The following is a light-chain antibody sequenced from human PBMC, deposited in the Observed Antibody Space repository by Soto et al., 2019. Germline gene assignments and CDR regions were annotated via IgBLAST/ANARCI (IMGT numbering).Light chain of an antibody. Sequence: QSALTQPPSASGTPGQSLTISCAGSSSNIGSHYVYWYQHLPGTAPKLLIFRDGQRPSGVPDRFFGSKSVTSASLAISGLRSEDEAHYYCAVWDASLTGWVFGGGTKLTVL. CDR2: RDG. CDR1: SSNIGSHY. J-gene: IGLJ3*02. CDR3: AVWDASLTGWV. V-gene: IGLV1-47*01.